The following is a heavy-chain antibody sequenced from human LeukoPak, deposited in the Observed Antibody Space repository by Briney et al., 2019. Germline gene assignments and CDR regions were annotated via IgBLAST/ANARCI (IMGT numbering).Heavy chain of an antibody. CDR3: ANEMIVVASGAFDI. V-gene: IGHV3-30*18. CDR1: GFTFSSYG. J-gene: IGHJ3*02. Sequence: GSLRLSCAASGFTFSSYGMHWVRQAPGKGLEWVAVISYDGSNKYYADSVKGRFTISRDNSKNTLYLQMNSLRAEDTAVYYCANEMIVVASGAFDIWGQGTMVTVSS. CDR2: ISYDGSNK. D-gene: IGHD3-22*01.